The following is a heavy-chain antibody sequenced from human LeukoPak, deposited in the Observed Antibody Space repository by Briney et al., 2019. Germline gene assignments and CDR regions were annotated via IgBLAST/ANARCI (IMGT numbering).Heavy chain of an antibody. CDR1: GFTFSIYA. CDR2: ISYDGSTE. Sequence: GGSLRLSCVASGFTFSIYAMHWVRQAPGKGLEWVAVISYDGSTEYYADSVKGRFTISRDNSKNTLYLQMNSLRAEDTAVYYCAKGSPWIQLSYYFDYWGQGTLVTVSS. D-gene: IGHD5-18*01. J-gene: IGHJ4*02. CDR3: AKGSPWIQLSYYFDY. V-gene: IGHV3-30*04.